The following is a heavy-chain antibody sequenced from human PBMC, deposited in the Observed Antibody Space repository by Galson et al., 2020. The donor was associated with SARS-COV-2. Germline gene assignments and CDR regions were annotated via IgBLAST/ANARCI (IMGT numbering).Heavy chain of an antibody. CDR2: IRAIVHDT. V-gene: IGHV3-23*01. D-gene: IGHD2-8*02. CDR3: AKDIDDHLLNYYHGFDV. J-gene: IGHJ6*02. Sequence: ESLKISCAASGITFRSQSMRWVRQAPGHGMEFVAGIRAIVHDTYYAEYVKGRFTIPRDNSKSTLFLQMNSLRAEDTALYYCAKDIDDHLLNYYHGFDVWGQGTTVTVSS. CDR1: GITFRSQS.